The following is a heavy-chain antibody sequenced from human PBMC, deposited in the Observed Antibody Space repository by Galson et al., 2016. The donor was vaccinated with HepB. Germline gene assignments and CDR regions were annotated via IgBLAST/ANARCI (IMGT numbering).Heavy chain of an antibody. CDR1: GYSFTNYW. CDR2: LDPGDSFT. CDR3: ARLRSGSLTSDS. J-gene: IGHJ4*02. Sequence: QSGAEVKKPGESLRISCTGSGYSFTNYWINWVRQMPGKGLEWMGRLDPGDSFTNSSPSFQGHVTISADNSISAAYLQWSSLKASDTAMYYCARLRSGSLTSDSWGQGTLVTVSS. D-gene: IGHD1-26*01. V-gene: IGHV5-10-1*01.